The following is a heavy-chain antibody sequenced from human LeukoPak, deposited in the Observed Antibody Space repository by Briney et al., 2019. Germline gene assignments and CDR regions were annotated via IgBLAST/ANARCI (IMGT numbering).Heavy chain of an antibody. J-gene: IGHJ3*02. CDR2: ISSSSSTI. Sequence: PGGSLRLSCSASGFTFSSYSMNWVRQAPGKGLEWVSYISSSSSTIYYADSVKGRFTISRANAKNSLYLQMHSLRAEATDVYSCARDRSLDSGRQGTMVTVSS. CDR3: ARDRSLDS. V-gene: IGHV3-48*01. CDR1: GFTFSSYS.